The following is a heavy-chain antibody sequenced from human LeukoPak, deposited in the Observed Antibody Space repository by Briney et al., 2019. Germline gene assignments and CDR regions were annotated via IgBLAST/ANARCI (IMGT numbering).Heavy chain of an antibody. CDR1: GFTFSSYW. Sequence: GGSLRLSCAASGFTFSSYWMSWVRQAPGKGLEWVANIKQDGSEKYYVDSVKGRFTISRDNAKNSLYLQMNSLRAEDTAVYYCARYDGSWGNSGYCFGYWGQGTLVTVSS. CDR3: ARYDGSWGNSGYCFGY. CDR2: IKQDGSEK. J-gene: IGHJ4*02. D-gene: IGHD3-22*01. V-gene: IGHV3-7*01.